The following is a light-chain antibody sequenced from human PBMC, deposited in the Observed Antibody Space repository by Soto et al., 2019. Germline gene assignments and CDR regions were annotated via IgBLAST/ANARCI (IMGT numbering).Light chain of an antibody. CDR3: QQYAASPFT. Sequence: EIVLTQSPGTLSLSPGETATLSCRASQSLTTDYLGWYQQKPGQAPRLLIYDASIRATGIPERFSGGGSGTDFSLTISRMEPEAFAVYYCQQYAASPFTFGPGTKVDVK. CDR1: QSLTTDY. J-gene: IGKJ3*01. CDR2: DAS. V-gene: IGKV3-20*01.